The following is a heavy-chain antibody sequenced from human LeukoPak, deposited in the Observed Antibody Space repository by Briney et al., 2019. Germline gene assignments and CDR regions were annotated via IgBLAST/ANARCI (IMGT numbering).Heavy chain of an antibody. CDR2: IYLGDSDT. CDR3: ARPYSSGYYSCSFDH. D-gene: IGHD6-19*01. V-gene: IGHV5-51*01. Sequence: KNGESLKISCKASGYRFTSYWIGWVRQTPGKGLEWMGIIYLGDSDTRYSPSFQGQVTISADKSISTAYLQWSSLKASDTAMYYCARPYSSGYYSCSFDHWGQGTLVTVSS. J-gene: IGHJ4*02. CDR1: GYRFTSYW.